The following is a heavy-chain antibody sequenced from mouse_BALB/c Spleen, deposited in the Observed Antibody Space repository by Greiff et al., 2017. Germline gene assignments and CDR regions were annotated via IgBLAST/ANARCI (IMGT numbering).Heavy chain of an antibody. Sequence: EVKLVESGGGLVQPGGSMKLSCVASGFTFSNYWMNWVRQSPEKGLEWVAEIRLKSNNYATHYAESVKGRFTISRDDSKSSVYLQMNNLRAEDTGIYYCTRDYETDYWGQGTSVTVSS. J-gene: IGHJ4*01. CDR1: GFTFSNYW. D-gene: IGHD1-1*01. CDR2: IRLKSNNYAT. CDR3: TRDYETDY. V-gene: IGHV6-6*02.